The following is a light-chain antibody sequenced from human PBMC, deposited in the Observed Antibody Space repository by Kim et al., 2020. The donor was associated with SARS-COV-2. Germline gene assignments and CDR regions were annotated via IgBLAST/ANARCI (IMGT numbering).Light chain of an antibody. V-gene: IGLV2-14*01. Sequence: QSALTQPASVSGSPGQSITISCTGTSSDVGGYNYVSWYQQHPGKAPKLMIYDVSKRPSGVSNRFSGSKSGNTASLTISGLQAEDEADYYYSSYTSSSRVFGGGTQLTVL. CDR1: SSDVGGYNY. CDR3: SSYTSSSRV. CDR2: DVS. J-gene: IGLJ7*01.